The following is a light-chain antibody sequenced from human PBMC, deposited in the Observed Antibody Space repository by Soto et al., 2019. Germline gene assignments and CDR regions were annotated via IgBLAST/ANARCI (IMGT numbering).Light chain of an antibody. CDR1: SSDIGTYDF. V-gene: IGLV1-47*01. CDR2: RNN. Sequence: QSALTQPASVSGSLGQSITISCSGTSSDIGTYDFVSWYQHLPGKAPKLLIYRNNQRPSGVPERFSGSKSGTSASLAISELRSEDEADYYCAAWDDSLSALFGGGTKLTVL. CDR3: AAWDDSLSAL. J-gene: IGLJ3*02.